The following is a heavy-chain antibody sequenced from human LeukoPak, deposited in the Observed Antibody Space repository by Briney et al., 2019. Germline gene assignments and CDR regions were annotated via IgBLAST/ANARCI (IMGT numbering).Heavy chain of an antibody. Sequence: PGGSLRLSCAASGFTFSRTWMSWARQAPGKGLEWVANINGDGTEEFRVDSVKGRFTISRDNARNSLYLHMNSLKAEDTAVYYCARDPDSDNAWGWFDSWGQGTLVTVSS. CDR2: INGDGTEE. CDR3: ARDPDSDNAWGWFDS. V-gene: IGHV3-7*01. D-gene: IGHD3-16*01. J-gene: IGHJ5*01. CDR1: GFTFSRTW.